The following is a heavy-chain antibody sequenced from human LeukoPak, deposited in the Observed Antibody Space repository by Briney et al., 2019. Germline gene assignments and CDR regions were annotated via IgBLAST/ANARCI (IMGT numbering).Heavy chain of an antibody. Sequence: ASVTVSCKASGYTFTGYYMHWVRQAPGQGLEWMGWINPNSGGTNYAQKFQGRVTMTRDTSISTAYMELSRLRSDDTAVYYCARGILLTRTLDYWGQGTLVTVSS. CDR2: INPNSGGT. D-gene: IGHD2-15*01. CDR1: GYTFTGYY. J-gene: IGHJ4*02. CDR3: ARGILLTRTLDY. V-gene: IGHV1-2*02.